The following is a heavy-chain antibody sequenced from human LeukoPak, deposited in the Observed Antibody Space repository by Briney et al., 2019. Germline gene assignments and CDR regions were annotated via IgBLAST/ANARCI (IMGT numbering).Heavy chain of an antibody. J-gene: IGHJ4*02. Sequence: KPSETLSLTCSVSGVSVGSAGYYWTWIRQPPGTGLEWIGYMYYSGNSNYNPFLKSRVTMSLYPSKNRFSLKLSSVTAADTAVYYCARSQSQSGSYRYYFTYWGQGTLVTVSS. CDR2: MYYSGNS. D-gene: IGHD1-26*01. CDR1: GVSVGSAGYY. CDR3: ARSQSQSGSYRYYFTY. V-gene: IGHV4-61*08.